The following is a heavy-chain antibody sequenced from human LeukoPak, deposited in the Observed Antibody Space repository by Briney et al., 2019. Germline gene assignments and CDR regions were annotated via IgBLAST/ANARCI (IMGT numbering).Heavy chain of an antibody. J-gene: IGHJ4*02. V-gene: IGHV3-30*04. CDR3: AKDAYLIAVAGNYFDY. CDR1: GFTFSSYA. Sequence: GGSLRLSCAASGFTFSSYAMHWVRQAPGKGLEWVAVISYDGSNKYYADSVKGRFTISRDNSKNTLYLQMNSLRAEDTAVYYCAKDAYLIAVAGNYFDYWGQGTRVTVSS. D-gene: IGHD6-19*01. CDR2: ISYDGSNK.